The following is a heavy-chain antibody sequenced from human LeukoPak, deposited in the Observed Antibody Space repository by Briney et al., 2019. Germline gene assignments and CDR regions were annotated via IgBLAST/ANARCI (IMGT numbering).Heavy chain of an antibody. CDR2: IRYDGSNK. CDR3: AREFYDSSGYWVY. V-gene: IGHV3-30*02. J-gene: IGHJ4*02. Sequence: PGGSLRLSCAASGFTFSSYGMHWVRQAPGKGLEWVAFIRYDGSNKYYADSVKGRFTISRDNAKNSLYLQMNSLRAEDTAVYYCAREFYDSSGYWVYWGQGTLVTVSS. CDR1: GFTFSSYG. D-gene: IGHD3-22*01.